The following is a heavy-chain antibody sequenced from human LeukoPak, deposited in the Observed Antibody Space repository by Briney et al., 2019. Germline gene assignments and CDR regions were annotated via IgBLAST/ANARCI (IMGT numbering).Heavy chain of an antibody. CDR1: GFTFSSYS. V-gene: IGHV3-21*04. CDR3: ARLRRNSDRSGFYYYYDY. D-gene: IGHD3-22*01. Sequence: GGSLRLSCAASGFTFSSYSFNWVRQAPGKGLEWVSSINTVSTYIYYADSVRGRFTISRDNAKDSLSLQMNSLRAEDSDFYYCARLRRNSDRSGFYYYYDYWGQGTLVTVSS. CDR2: INTVSTYI. J-gene: IGHJ4*02.